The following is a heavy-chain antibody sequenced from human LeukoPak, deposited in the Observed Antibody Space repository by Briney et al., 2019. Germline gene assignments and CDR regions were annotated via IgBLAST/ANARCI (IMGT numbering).Heavy chain of an antibody. CDR2: IYYSGST. CDR3: ATTWHVFDAFDI. Sequence: SETLSLTCTVSGGSFSSYYWSWIRQPPGKGLEWIGYIYYSGSTNYNPSLKSRVTISVDTSKNQFSLKLSSVTAADTAVYYCATTWHVFDAFDIWGQGTMVTVSS. CDR1: GGSFSSYY. D-gene: IGHD2/OR15-2a*01. J-gene: IGHJ3*02. V-gene: IGHV4-59*08.